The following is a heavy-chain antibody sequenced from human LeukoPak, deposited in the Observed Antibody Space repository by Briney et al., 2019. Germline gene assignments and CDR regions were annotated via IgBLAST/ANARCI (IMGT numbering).Heavy chain of an antibody. Sequence: PGGSLRLSCAASGFTFSSYAMSWVRQAPGKGLEWVSAISGSGGSTYYADSVKGRFTISRDNSKNTLYLQMNSLGAEDTAVYYCAKEGGSGAYYDYVWGSYPNWFDPWGQGTLVTVSS. CDR2: ISGSGGST. J-gene: IGHJ5*02. V-gene: IGHV3-23*01. CDR1: GFTFSSYA. D-gene: IGHD3-16*01. CDR3: AKEGGSGAYYDYVWGSYPNWFDP.